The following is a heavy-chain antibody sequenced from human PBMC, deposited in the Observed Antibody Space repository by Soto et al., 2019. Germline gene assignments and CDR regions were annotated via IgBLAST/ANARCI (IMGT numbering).Heavy chain of an antibody. CDR3: ARRAKYKSSSQVYFAY. V-gene: IGHV4-39*01. CDR1: GVSVSSSSDY. CDR2: IFYSGST. Sequence: SETLSLTCTVSGVSVSSSSDYWGWIRQSPGKGLEWLGTIFYSGSTYYNPSLRSRVTMSVDTSKNQFSLNLSSVTAADTAVYVCARRAKYKSSSQVYFAYWGQGTLV. D-gene: IGHD6-13*01. J-gene: IGHJ4*02.